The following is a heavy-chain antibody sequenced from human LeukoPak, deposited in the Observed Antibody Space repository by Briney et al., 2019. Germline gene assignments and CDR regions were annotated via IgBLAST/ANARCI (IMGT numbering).Heavy chain of an antibody. CDR3: ARDTVPGQIYFDH. Sequence: KPGGSLRLSCAASGFTFSSSWMSWIRQAPGKGLEWVSFISPSGSSIHYADSVKGRFTISRDNAKNSLYLQMDSLRVEDTAVYYCARDTVPGQIYFDHWGQGTLVTVSS. CDR1: GFTFSSSW. V-gene: IGHV3-11*01. J-gene: IGHJ4*02. CDR2: ISPSGSSI. D-gene: IGHD7-27*01.